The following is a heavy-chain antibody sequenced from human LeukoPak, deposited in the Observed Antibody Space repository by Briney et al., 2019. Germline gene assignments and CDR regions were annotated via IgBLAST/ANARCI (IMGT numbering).Heavy chain of an antibody. Sequence: PGRSLRLSCAASGFTFSSYGMHWVRQAPGKGLEWVAVISYDGSNKYYGDSVKGRFTISRDNSKNTLYLQMNSLRAEDTAVYYCAKGKHCSSTSCSSKYYYGMDVWGQGTTVTVSS. CDR3: AKGKHCSSTSCSSKYYYGMDV. D-gene: IGHD2-2*01. CDR2: ISYDGSNK. J-gene: IGHJ6*02. CDR1: GFTFSSYG. V-gene: IGHV3-30*18.